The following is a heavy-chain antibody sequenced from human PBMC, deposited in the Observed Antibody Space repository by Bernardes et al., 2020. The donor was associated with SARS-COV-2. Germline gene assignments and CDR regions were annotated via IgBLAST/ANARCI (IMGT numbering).Heavy chain of an antibody. CDR3: ATEDGEWLES. V-gene: IGHV3-33*01. J-gene: IGHJ5*01. CDR2: ICHDGSRE. D-gene: IGHD4-17*01. Sequence: GGSLRLSCVASGFTFRDYTMHWVRKAPGKGLEWVEVICHDGSREYYVDSVKGRFAISRDNSNNTLYLQMNNLRVEDTALYRCATEDGEWLESWGQGTRVTVSS. CDR1: GFTFRDYT.